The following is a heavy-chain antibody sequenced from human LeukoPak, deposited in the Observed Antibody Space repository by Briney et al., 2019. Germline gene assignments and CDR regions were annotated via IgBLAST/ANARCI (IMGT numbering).Heavy chain of an antibody. V-gene: IGHV3-23*01. Sequence: QPGGSLRLPCAASEFTFSSNAMSWVRRAPGKGLEWVSTINGRGTNTYYADSVKGRFTISRDNSKNTLFLQMNSLRADDTAVYYCARYCSGGGCYSGFDFWGQGTLVTAPS. CDR2: INGRGTNT. J-gene: IGHJ4*02. CDR1: EFTFSSNA. CDR3: ARYCSGGGCYSGFDF. D-gene: IGHD2-15*01.